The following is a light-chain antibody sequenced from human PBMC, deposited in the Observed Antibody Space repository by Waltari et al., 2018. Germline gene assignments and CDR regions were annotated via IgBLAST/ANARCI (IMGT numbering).Light chain of an antibody. CDR3: QKYGSTPRP. CDR2: HAS. V-gene: IGKV3-20*01. J-gene: IGKJ4*01. CDR1: QSISNNY. Sequence: EIVLTQSPVTLSLSPGERASLSCRASQSISNNYLAWYQQIPGQPPRLLIYHASTRATGIPDRFSGRGSGTDFTLTISRLEPEDFAVYYCQKYGSTPRPFGGGTKVEI.